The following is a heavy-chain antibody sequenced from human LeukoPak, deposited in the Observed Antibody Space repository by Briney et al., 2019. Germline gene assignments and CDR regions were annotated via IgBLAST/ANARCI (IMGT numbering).Heavy chain of an antibody. CDR1: GGSFSGYY. CDR2: INHSGST. V-gene: IGHV4-34*01. CDR3: ARAARPVYFDY. Sequence: KPSETLSLTCAVYGGSFSGYYWSWIRQPPGKGLEWIGEINHSGSTNYNPSLKSRVTISVDTSKNQFSLKLSSVTAADTAVYYCARAARPVYFDYRGQGTLVTVSS. D-gene: IGHD6-6*01. J-gene: IGHJ4*02.